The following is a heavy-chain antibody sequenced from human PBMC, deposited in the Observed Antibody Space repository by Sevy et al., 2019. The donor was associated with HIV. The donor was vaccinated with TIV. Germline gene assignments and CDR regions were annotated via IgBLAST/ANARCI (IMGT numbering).Heavy chain of an antibody. J-gene: IGHJ6*02. Sequence: SETLSLTCTVSGGSIHNSYWSWIRQSPGKGLEWIGYIHSSGSTNGNPSLKGRVTISVDTSKNQFSLNLKSVTAADSGIYYCARESSSSETLHVWGQGTTVTVSS. V-gene: IGHV4-59*01. D-gene: IGHD6-13*01. CDR1: GGSIHNSY. CDR3: ARESSSSETLHV. CDR2: IHSSGST.